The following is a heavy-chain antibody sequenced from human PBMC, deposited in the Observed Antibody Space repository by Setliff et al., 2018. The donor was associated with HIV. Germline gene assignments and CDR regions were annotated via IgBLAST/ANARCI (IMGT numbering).Heavy chain of an antibody. CDR3: ARGKYCSGGSCYGAWLQNWFDP. V-gene: IGHV4-39*07. CDR2: IYYSGST. J-gene: IGHJ5*02. D-gene: IGHD2-15*01. CDR1: GGSISSSGYY. Sequence: SETLSLTCTVSGGSISSSGYYWGWIRQPPGKGLEWIGSIYYSGSTYYNPSLKSRVTISVDTYKNQFSLKLSSVTAADTAVYYCARGKYCSGGSCYGAWLQNWFDPWGQGTLVTVSS.